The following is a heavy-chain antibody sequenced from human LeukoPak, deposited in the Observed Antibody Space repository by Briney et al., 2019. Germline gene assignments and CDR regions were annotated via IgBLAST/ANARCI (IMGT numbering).Heavy chain of an antibody. D-gene: IGHD3-22*01. CDR3: ADRIHDSSGYSLDDAFDI. J-gene: IGHJ3*02. CDR2: IYWNDDK. Sequence: SGPTLMQPTPTLTLTCTFSGSSLSTSGVGVGWIRQPPGKALEWLALIYWNDDKRYSPSLKSRLTITKDTSKNQVVLTMTNMGPVDTATYYCADRIHDSSGYSLDDAFDIWGQGTMVTVSS. CDR1: GSSLSTSGVG. V-gene: IGHV2-5*01.